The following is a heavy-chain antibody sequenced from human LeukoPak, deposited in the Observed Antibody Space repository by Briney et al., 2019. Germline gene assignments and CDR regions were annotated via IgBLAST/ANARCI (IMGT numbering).Heavy chain of an antibody. CDR2: IIDSGDIT. CDR1: GFTFSSYA. J-gene: IGHJ4*02. V-gene: IGHV3-23*01. CDR3: ARDPSSSSAFDY. Sequence: PAGSLSLSCEAYGFTFSSYAMSWVPQAQGKGLEWVSGIIDSGDITYYANSVKGRFTISRDNSKNTLYLQMNSLSAEDTAVYYCARDPSSSSAFDYWGQGTLVTVSS. D-gene: IGHD6-6*01.